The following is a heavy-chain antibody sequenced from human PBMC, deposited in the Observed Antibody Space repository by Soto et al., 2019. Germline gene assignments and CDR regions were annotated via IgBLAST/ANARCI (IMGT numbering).Heavy chain of an antibody. CDR2: INYSGRT. CDR1: GGSFSDYH. V-gene: IGHV4-34*01. Sequence: QVQLQQWGAGLLKPSETLSLTCAVHGGSFSDYHWSWIRQPPGKGLELIGEINYSGRTNYNPSLKSRVNISADTSKNQYSLKLSSMTAADTAVYYCAGPGHLFAYWGQGLSVTVSS. J-gene: IGHJ4*02. CDR3: AGPGHLFAY.